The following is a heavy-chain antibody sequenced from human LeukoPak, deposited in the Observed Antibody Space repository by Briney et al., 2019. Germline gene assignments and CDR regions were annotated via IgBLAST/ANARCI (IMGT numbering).Heavy chain of an antibody. CDR1: GFTFSSYA. CDR2: IKSKTDGGTT. D-gene: IGHD2-2*01. CDR3: TTRILGYCSSTSCYYFDY. V-gene: IGHV3-15*01. J-gene: IGHJ4*02. Sequence: PGGSLRLSCAASGFTFSSYAMSWVRQAPGKGLEWVGRIKSKTDGGTTDYAAPVKGRFTISRDDSKNTLYLQMNSLKTEDTAVYYCTTRILGYCSSTSCYYFDYWGQGTLVTVSS.